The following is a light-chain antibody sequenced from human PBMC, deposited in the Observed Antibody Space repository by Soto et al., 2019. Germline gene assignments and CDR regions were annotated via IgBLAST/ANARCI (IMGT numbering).Light chain of an antibody. CDR2: DVS. CDR1: SSDVGGYNY. J-gene: IGLJ1*01. CDR3: SSYTSSSTRV. V-gene: IGLV2-14*01. Sequence: QSALTQPASVSGSPGQSITISCTGTSSDVGGYNYVSWYQQHPGKAPKLMIYDVSNRPSGVFNRFSGSKSGNTASLTISGLQAEDEADYYCSSYTSSSTRVFGTGTMVTVL.